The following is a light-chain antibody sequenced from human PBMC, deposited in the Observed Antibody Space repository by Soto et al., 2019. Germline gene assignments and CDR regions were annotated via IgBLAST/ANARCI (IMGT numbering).Light chain of an antibody. CDR1: STDIGAYIY. V-gene: IGLV2-14*01. CDR3: SSYTASNSFY. CDR2: DVT. Sequence: SALTQPASVSGSPGQSITISCTGTSTDIGAYIYVSWYQQHPDKAPKLIIYDVTNRPSGVSNRFSGSKSGNTASLTTSGLQAEDEADYYCSSYTASNSFYFGTGTRSPS. J-gene: IGLJ1*01.